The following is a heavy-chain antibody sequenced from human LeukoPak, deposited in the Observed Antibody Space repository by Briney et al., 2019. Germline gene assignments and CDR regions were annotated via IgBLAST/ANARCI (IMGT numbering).Heavy chain of an antibody. V-gene: IGHV1-46*01. D-gene: IGHD5-12*01. J-gene: IGHJ4*02. Sequence: ASVKVSCKASGYTFTSYYMHWVRQAPRQGLEWMGIINPSGGSTSYALKFQGRVTMTRDTSTSTVYMELSSLRSEDTAVYYCASLRGAYGSGDYFDYWGQGTLVTVSS. CDR2: INPSGGST. CDR1: GYTFTSYY. CDR3: ASLRGAYGSGDYFDY.